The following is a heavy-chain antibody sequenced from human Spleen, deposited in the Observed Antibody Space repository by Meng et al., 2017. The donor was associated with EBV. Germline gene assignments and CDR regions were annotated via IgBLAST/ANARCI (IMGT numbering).Heavy chain of an antibody. J-gene: IGHJ4*02. CDR1: GYTFIAYY. CDR2: IDPYSGGA. CDR3: QLTAGKSYIFQGDY. V-gene: IGHV1-2*06. Sequence: QVQLVQSGAEVKKPGASVKVSCKASGYTFIAYYVHWVRQASGQGLEWMGRIDPYSGGANYAQKFQGRVTLTRDTSLSTVYMELSSLTYDDTAVYYCQLTAGKSYIFQGDYWGQGTLVTVSS. D-gene: IGHD6-13*01.